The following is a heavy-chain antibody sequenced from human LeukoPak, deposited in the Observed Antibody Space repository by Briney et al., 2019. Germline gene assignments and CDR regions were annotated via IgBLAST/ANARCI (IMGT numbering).Heavy chain of an antibody. CDR3: VSSQIYQLLAWGWFDP. CDR2: IIPILNIQ. J-gene: IGHJ5*02. CDR1: GGTFSSFA. V-gene: IGHV1-69*04. Sequence: ASVKVSCKTSGGTFSSFALTWVRLAPGQGLEWMGRIIPILNIQEYAQRFQGRVTITTDESTSTAYMELSSLRSEDTAVYYCVSSQIYQLLAWGWFDPWGQGTLVTVSS. D-gene: IGHD2-2*01.